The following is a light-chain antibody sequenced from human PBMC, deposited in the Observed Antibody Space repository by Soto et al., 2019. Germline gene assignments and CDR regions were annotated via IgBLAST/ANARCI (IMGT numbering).Light chain of an antibody. V-gene: IGLV3-21*04. CDR1: NIGGKS. CDR2: YDS. J-gene: IGLJ3*02. Sequence: SYELTQPPSVSVAPGKTATITCGGNNIGGKSVHWYQQRPGQAPVLVIYYDSDRPSGIPERFSGSNSGNPATLTITRVVAGDEADYYCQLWDSESDHWVFGGGTKLTVL. CDR3: QLWDSESDHWV.